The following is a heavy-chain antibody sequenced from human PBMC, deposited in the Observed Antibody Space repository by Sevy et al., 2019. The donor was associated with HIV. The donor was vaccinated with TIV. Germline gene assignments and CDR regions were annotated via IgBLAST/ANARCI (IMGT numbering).Heavy chain of an antibody. V-gene: IGHV4-39*02. CDR3: ARDLGGQMATIRHWYFDL. CDR2: IYYSGST. J-gene: IGHJ2*01. D-gene: IGHD5-12*01. CDR1: GGSISSSSYY. Sequence: SETLSLTCTVSGGSISSSSYYWGWIRQPPGKGLEWIGSIYYSGSTYYNPPLKSRVTISVDTSKNQFSLKLSSVTAADTAVYYCARDLGGQMATIRHWYFDLWGRGTLVTVSS.